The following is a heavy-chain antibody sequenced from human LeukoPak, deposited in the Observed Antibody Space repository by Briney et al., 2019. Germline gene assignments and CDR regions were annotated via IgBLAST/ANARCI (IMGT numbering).Heavy chain of an antibody. V-gene: IGHV3-48*04. CDR2: ISSSGSTI. CDR3: AREGATMVRAPHAFDI. D-gene: IGHD3-10*01. J-gene: IGHJ3*02. Sequence: PGGSLRLSCAASGFTFSSYAMSWVRQAPGKGLEWVSYISSSGSTIYYADSVKGRFTISRDNAKNSLYLQMNSLRAEDTAVYYCAREGATMVRAPHAFDIWGQGTMVTVSS. CDR1: GFTFSSYA.